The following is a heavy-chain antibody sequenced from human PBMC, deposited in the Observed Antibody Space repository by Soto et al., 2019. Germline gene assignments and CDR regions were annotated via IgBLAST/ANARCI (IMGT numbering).Heavy chain of an antibody. CDR1: GYSFTSYW. CDR3: ARHPPAYCSGGSCYSWGVWYYYGMDV. Sequence: GESLKISCKGSGYSFTSYWISWVRQMPGKGLEWMGRIDPSDSYTNYSPSFQGHVTISADKSISTAYLQWSSLKASGTAMYYCARHPPAYCSGGSCYSWGVWYYYGMDVWGQGTTVTVSS. CDR2: IDPSDSYT. D-gene: IGHD2-15*01. V-gene: IGHV5-10-1*01. J-gene: IGHJ6*02.